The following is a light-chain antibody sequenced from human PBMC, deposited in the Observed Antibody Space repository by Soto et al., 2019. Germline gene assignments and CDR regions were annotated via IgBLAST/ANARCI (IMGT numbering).Light chain of an antibody. CDR1: QSLAYSDGNTY. J-gene: IGKJ2*01. Sequence: DVVMTQSPLSVPVTLGQPASISCRSSQSLAYSDGNTYLNWFQQRPGQSPRRLIYKVSNRDSGVPDRFSGSGSGTDFTLKISRVEAEDVGVSYCMQGTHWPPYTFGQGTKLEIK. CDR2: KVS. CDR3: MQGTHWPPYT. V-gene: IGKV2-30*01.